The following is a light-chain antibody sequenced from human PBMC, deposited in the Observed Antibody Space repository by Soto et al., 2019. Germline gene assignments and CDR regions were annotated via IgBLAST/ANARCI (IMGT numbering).Light chain of an antibody. CDR1: QSISSW. CDR3: QHYNSYSEA. V-gene: IGKV1-5*03. CDR2: KAS. J-gene: IGKJ1*01. Sequence: DIQMTQSPSTLSASVGARVTLTCRASQSISSWLAWYQQKPGKAPKLLIYKASTLKSGVPSRFSGSGSGTEFTLTISSLQPDDFATYYCQHYNSYSEAFGQGTKVDI.